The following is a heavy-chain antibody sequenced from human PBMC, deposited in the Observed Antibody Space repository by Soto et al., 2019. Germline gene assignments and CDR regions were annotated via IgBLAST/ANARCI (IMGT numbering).Heavy chain of an antibody. CDR1: GFTFTGYA. V-gene: IGHV3-23*01. D-gene: IGHD5-12*01. CDR2: ISGRDEDT. J-gene: IGHJ4*02. Sequence: GGSLRLSCEVSGFTFTGYAVGWVRQAPGKGLEWVSVISGRDEDTSYADSVKGRFTISKDNSRNTLHLQMNSLRVDDSALYYCVTRGFCHGYTFDYWGRGTLVTVSS. CDR3: VTRGFCHGYTFDY.